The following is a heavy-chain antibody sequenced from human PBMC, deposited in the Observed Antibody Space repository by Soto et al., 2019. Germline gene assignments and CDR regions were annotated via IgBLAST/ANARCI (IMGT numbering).Heavy chain of an antibody. CDR1: GVGFASHC. Sequence: GASAKVTCTASGVGFASHCISWARQAPGQGLEWMGWISAYNGNTNYAQKLQGRVTMTTDTSTSTAYMELRSLRSDDTAVYYCARHNWNLRAPETAAFDIWGQGTMVTGS. D-gene: IGHD1-7*01. CDR2: ISAYNGNT. V-gene: IGHV1-18*01. CDR3: ARHNWNLRAPETAAFDI. J-gene: IGHJ3*02.